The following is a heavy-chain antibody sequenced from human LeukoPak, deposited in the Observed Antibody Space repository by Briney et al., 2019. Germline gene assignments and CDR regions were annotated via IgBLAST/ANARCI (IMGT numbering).Heavy chain of an antibody. CDR1: GFPFSTFW. CDR2: IKGDGSEK. D-gene: IGHD3-16*01. V-gene: IGHV3-7*01. J-gene: IGHJ4*02. CDR3: VQGGHFDF. Sequence: GGSLRLSCVASGFPFSTFWMTWGRQAPGKGLEWVANIKGDGSEKYYADSVLGRLTISRDNDKNSIYMEMNSLRVEDTALYYCVQGGHFDFWGEGALVTVSS.